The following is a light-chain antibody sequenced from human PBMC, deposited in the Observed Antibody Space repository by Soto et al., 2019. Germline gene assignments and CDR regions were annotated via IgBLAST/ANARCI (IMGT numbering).Light chain of an antibody. Sequence: QSVLTQPPSASGTPGQRVTISCSGSSSNIGSKYVYWYQQLPGTAPKLLMYRYNQRPSGVPDRFSGSKSGTSASLAISGLRSEDEADYHCAAWDSNLGGPAFGGGTKLTVL. CDR1: SSNIGSKY. J-gene: IGLJ2*01. CDR2: RYN. CDR3: AAWDSNLGGPA. V-gene: IGLV1-47*01.